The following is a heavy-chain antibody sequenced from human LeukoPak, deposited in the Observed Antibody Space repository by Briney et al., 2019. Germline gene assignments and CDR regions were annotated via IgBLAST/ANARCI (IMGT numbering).Heavy chain of an antibody. V-gene: IGHV7-4-1*02. D-gene: IGHD1-26*01. CDR1: GYTFTSYA. CDR3: ARGLSGRFYSTSGD. CDR2: INTNTGNP. J-gene: IGHJ4*02. Sequence: GASVKVSCKASGYTFTSYAMNWVRQAPGQGLEWMGWINTNTGNPTYAQGFTGRFVFSLDTSVSTAYLQISSLKAEDTAVYYCARGLSGRFYSTSGDWGQGTLVTVSS.